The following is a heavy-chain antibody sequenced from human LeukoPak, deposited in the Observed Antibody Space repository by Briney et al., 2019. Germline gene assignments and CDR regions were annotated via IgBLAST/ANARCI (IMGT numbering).Heavy chain of an antibody. J-gene: IGHJ4*02. CDR1: GYTLTELS. CDR2: FDPEDGET. Sequence: GASVKVSCKVSGYTLTELSMHWVRQAPGKGLEWMGGFDPEDGETIYAQKFQGRVTMTEDTSTDTAYVELSSLRSEDTAVYYCATDAISSSWYYFDYWGQGTLVTVSS. D-gene: IGHD6-13*01. CDR3: ATDAISSSWYYFDY. V-gene: IGHV1-24*01.